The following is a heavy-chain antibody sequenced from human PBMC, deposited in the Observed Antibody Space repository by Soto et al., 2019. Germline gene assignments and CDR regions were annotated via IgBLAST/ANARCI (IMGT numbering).Heavy chain of an antibody. CDR1: GVSLSGYY. V-gene: IGHV4-34*01. CDR3: ARSGAWIPDY. D-gene: IGHD5-18*01. CDR2: LDESGIT. J-gene: IGHJ4*02. Sequence: QVQVQQWGAGLLKPSETLSLTCSVYGVSLSGYYWSWIRQPPGKGLEWIGELDESGITNYNSSLKGGVTMSLDTSKSQLALKLRAVNAADTAVYYCARSGAWIPDYWGQGILVTVSS.